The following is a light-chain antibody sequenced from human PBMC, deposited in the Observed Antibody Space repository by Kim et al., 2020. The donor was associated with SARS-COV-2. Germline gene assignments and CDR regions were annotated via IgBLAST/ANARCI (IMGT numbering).Light chain of an antibody. J-gene: IGKJ4*01. Sequence: EIVLTQSPGTLSLSPGERATLSCRASQSISDNNLAWYQQKPGQAPRLLIYGASARLTGVPDRFSGSGSGTDFTLTITRLEPEDVAVYSFHQYGSPRVHRFGGGTKVDIK. V-gene: IGKV3-20*01. CDR2: GAS. CDR1: QSISDNN. CDR3: HQYGSPRVHR.